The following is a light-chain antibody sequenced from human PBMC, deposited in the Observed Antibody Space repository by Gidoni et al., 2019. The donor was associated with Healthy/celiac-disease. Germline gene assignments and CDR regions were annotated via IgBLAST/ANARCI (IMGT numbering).Light chain of an antibody. CDR3: MQALQTPS. J-gene: IGKJ3*01. V-gene: IGKV2-28*01. Sequence: DSEMTQSPLSLHVTAAEPASISCRSSQSRLHSTGYHCLDWYLQKPGQSPQLLIYLGSTRASGVPDRFSGSGAGTDFTLKISRVEAEDVGVDYCMQALQTPSFXPXTKVDIK. CDR1: QSRLHSTGYHC. CDR2: LGS.